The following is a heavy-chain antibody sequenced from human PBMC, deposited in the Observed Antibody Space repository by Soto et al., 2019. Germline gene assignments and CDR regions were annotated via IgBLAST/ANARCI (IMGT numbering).Heavy chain of an antibody. Sequence: PGGSLRLSCAASGFTFSSYAMHWVRQAPGKGLEWVAVISDDGSNKYYADSVKGRFTISRDNSKNTLYLQMNSLRAEDTAVYYCANFNPGDDYRRQGDVFDYWGQGTLVTVSS. J-gene: IGHJ4*02. V-gene: IGHV3-30*04. CDR3: ANFNPGDDYRRQGDVFDY. CDR1: GFTFSSYA. CDR2: ISDDGSNK. D-gene: IGHD3-16*01.